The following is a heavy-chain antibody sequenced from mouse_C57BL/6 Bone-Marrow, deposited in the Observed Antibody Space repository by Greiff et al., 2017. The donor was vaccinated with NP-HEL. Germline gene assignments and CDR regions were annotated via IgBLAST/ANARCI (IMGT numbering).Heavy chain of an antibody. J-gene: IGHJ1*03. D-gene: IGHD2-3*01. V-gene: IGHV8-8*01. CDR2: IWWDDDK. CDR3: ARAYDGYFYWYFDV. CDR1: GFSLSTFGMG. Sequence: QVTLKVSGPGILQPSQTLSLACSFSGFSLSTFGMGVGWIRQPSGKGLEWLAHIWWDDDKYYNPALKSRLTISKDTSKNQVFLKIANVDTADTATYYCARAYDGYFYWYFDVWGTGTTVTVSS.